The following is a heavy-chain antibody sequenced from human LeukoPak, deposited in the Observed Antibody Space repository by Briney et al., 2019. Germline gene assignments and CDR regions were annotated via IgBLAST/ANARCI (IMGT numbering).Heavy chain of an antibody. Sequence: PSETLSLTCAVYGGSFSGCYWSWIRQPPGKGLEWIGEINHSGSTNYNPSLKSRVTISVDTSKNQFSLKLSSVTAADTAVYYCARGNEEMATSVDYWGQGTLVTVSS. CDR1: GGSFSGCY. V-gene: IGHV4-34*01. CDR2: INHSGST. CDR3: ARGNEEMATSVDY. D-gene: IGHD5-24*01. J-gene: IGHJ4*02.